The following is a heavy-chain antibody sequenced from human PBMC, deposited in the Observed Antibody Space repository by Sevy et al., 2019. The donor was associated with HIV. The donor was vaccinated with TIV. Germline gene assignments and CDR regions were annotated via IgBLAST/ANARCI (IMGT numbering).Heavy chain of an antibody. CDR2: ISWNSGTI. V-gene: IGHV3-9*01. Sequence: GGSLRLSCAASGFTFDDYAIHWVRQAPGKGLEWVSGISWNSGTIGYADSVKGRFTISRDNAKNSLYLQMNSLRVEDTALYYCAKDSSTYFYPSGSYRSSLDYWGQGTLVTVSS. CDR3: AKDSSTYFYPSGSYRSSLDY. D-gene: IGHD3-10*01. CDR1: GFTFDDYA. J-gene: IGHJ4*02.